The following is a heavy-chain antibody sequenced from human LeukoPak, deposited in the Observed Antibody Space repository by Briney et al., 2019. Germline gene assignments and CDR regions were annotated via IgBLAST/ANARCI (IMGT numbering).Heavy chain of an antibody. CDR3: ARALQGIWFGELLYPTSGFAFDP. V-gene: IGHV3-23*01. J-gene: IGHJ5*02. Sequence: GGSLRLSCAASEFTFSSYAMQWVRQAPGKGLEWVSGISASDGNTWYADSVKGRFTISRDNSKNTLYLQMNSLRAEDTAVYYCARALQGIWFGELLYPTSGFAFDPWGQGTLVTVSS. CDR1: EFTFSSYA. CDR2: ISASDGNT. D-gene: IGHD3-10*01.